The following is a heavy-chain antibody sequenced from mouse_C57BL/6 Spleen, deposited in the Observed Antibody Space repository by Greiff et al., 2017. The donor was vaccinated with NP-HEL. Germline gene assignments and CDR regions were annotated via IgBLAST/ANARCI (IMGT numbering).Heavy chain of an antibody. V-gene: IGHV1-4*01. CDR2: INPSSGYT. D-gene: IGHD2-5*01. CDR1: GYTFTSYT. J-gene: IGHJ4*01. Sequence: QVQLKESGAELARPGASVKMSCKASGYTFTSYTMHWVKQRPGQGLEWIGYINPSSGYTKYNQKFKDKATLTADKSSSTAYMQLSSLTSGDSAVYYCAREESNHYYAMDYWGQGTSVTVSS. CDR3: AREESNHYYAMDY.